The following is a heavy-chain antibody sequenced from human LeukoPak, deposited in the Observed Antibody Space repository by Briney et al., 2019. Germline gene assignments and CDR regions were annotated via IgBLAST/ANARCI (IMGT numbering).Heavy chain of an antibody. Sequence: SETLSLTCTVSGGSISSGDYYWSWIRQPPGKGLEWLGYIYYSGSTYYNPSLKSRVTISVDTSKNQFSLKLSSVTAADTAVYYCARDGQYYDSSGLSFDYWGQGTLVTVSS. CDR2: IYYSGST. J-gene: IGHJ4*02. V-gene: IGHV4-30-4*01. D-gene: IGHD3-22*01. CDR1: GGSISSGDYY. CDR3: ARDGQYYDSSGLSFDY.